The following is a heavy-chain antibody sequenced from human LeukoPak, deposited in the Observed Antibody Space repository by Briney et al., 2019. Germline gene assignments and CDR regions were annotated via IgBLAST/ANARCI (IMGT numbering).Heavy chain of an antibody. D-gene: IGHD3-10*01. CDR1: GFTFSSYS. CDR2: ISSSSSYI. J-gene: IGHJ6*03. CDR3: ARDHRGSGSRYYYYYMDV. V-gene: IGHV3-21*01. Sequence: GGSLRLSCAASGFTFSSYSMNWVRQAPGKGLEWVSSISSSSSYIYYADSVKGRFTISRDNAKNSLYLQMNSLRAEDTAVYYCARDHRGSGSRYYYYYMDVWGKGTTVTISS.